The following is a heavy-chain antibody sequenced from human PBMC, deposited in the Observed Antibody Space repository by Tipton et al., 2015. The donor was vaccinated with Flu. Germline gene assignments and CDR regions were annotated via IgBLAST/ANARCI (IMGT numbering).Heavy chain of an antibody. CDR2: INQGGSEE. CDR3: ARTRGGYCTSSSCYADYFDY. CDR1: GFTFSTYW. V-gene: IGHV3-7*01. Sequence: SLRLSCAASGFTFSTYWMGWVRQAPGKGLEWVANINQGGSEEYYVDSVKGRFTISRDNAKNSLHLQMNSLRAEDTAVYYCARTRGGYCTSSSCYADYFDYWGQGTLVTVSS. J-gene: IGHJ4*02. D-gene: IGHD2-2*01.